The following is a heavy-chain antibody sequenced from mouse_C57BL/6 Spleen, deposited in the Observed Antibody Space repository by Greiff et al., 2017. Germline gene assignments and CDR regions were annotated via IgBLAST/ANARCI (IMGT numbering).Heavy chain of an antibody. CDR1: GYSITSDY. D-gene: IGHD2-4*01. Sequence: EVKLMESGPGLAKPSQTLSLTCSVTGYSITSDYWNWIRKFPGNKLEYMGYISYSGSTYYNPSLKSRISITRDTSKNQYYLQLNSVTTEDTATYCCARSYYDYDDGYAMDYWGQGTSVTVSS. CDR3: ARSYYDYDDGYAMDY. CDR2: ISYSGST. J-gene: IGHJ4*01. V-gene: IGHV3-8*01.